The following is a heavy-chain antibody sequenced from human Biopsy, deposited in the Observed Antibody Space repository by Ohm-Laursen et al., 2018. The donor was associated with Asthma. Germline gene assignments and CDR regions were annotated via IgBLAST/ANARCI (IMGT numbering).Heavy chain of an antibody. CDR1: GFTFSDYY. J-gene: IGHJ4*02. D-gene: IGHD6-19*01. Sequence: GSLRLSCTASGFTFSDYYMSWIRQAPGKGLEWISYINGKSNSIEYADSVKGRFTISRDSAKNSLYLQMNSLRAEDTAVYYCARDSYSSGLYDDFESWGQGTLVTVSS. CDR2: INGKSNSI. V-gene: IGHV3-11*01. CDR3: ARDSYSSGLYDDFES.